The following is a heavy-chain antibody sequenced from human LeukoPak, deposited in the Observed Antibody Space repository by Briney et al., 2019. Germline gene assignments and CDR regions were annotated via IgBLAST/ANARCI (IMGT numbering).Heavy chain of an antibody. J-gene: IGHJ5*02. V-gene: IGHV4-59*01. Sequence: NPSETLSLTCTVSGGSISSYYWSWIRQPPGKGLEWIGYIYYSGSTNYNPSLKSRVTISVDTSKNQFSLKLSSVTAADTAVYYCARANMVRGVGSFFDRNWFDPWGQGTLVTVSS. CDR3: ARANMVRGVGSFFDRNWFDP. CDR1: GGSISSYY. CDR2: IYYSGST. D-gene: IGHD3-10*01.